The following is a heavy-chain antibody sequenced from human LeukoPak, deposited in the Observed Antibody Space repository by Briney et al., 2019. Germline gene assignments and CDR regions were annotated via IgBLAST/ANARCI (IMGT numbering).Heavy chain of an antibody. CDR3: ARAGDSSSWPNPFDY. D-gene: IGHD6-13*01. J-gene: IGHJ4*02. Sequence: GGSLRLSCAASGFTFSRYWMSWVRQAPRKGLEWVANIKQDGSEMHYVDSMKGRFTISRDNAKNSLYLQMNSLRAEDTAVYYCARAGDSSSWPNPFDYWGQGTLVTVSS. CDR1: GFTFSRYW. V-gene: IGHV3-7*03. CDR2: IKQDGSEM.